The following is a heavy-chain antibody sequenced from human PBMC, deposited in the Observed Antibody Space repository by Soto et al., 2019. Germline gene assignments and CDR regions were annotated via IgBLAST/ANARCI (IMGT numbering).Heavy chain of an antibody. J-gene: IGHJ4*02. CDR3: TRDVPPSPRLDYGDYGSGGHASDY. D-gene: IGHD4-17*01. CDR2: ISAYNGNT. Sequence: QVQLVQSGAEVKKPGASVKVSCKASGYTFTSYGISWVRQAPGQGLEWMGWISAYNGNTNYAQKLQGRVTMTTDTSTSTAYMELRSLRSDDTAVYYCTRDVPPSPRLDYGDYGSGGHASDYWGQGTLVTVSS. V-gene: IGHV1-18*01. CDR1: GYTFTSYG.